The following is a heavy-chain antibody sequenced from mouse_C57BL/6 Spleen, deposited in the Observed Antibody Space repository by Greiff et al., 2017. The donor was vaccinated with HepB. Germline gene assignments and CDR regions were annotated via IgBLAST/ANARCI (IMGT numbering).Heavy chain of an antibody. Sequence: EVKLMESGEGLVKPGGSLKLSCAASGFTFSSYAMSWVRQTPEKRLEWVAYISSGGDYIYYADTVKGRFTISRDNARNTLYLQMSSLKSEDTAMYYCTREGLGGNYFDYWGQGTTLTVSS. CDR2: ISSGGDYI. D-gene: IGHD1-1*02. J-gene: IGHJ2*01. CDR3: TREGLGGNYFDY. V-gene: IGHV5-9-1*02. CDR1: GFTFSSYA.